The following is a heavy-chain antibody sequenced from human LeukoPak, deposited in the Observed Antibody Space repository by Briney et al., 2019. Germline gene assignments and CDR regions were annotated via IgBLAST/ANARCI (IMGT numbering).Heavy chain of an antibody. CDR3: ARETSHFDY. J-gene: IGHJ4*02. Sequence: SQTLSLTCAISGDSVSSDSATWNWIRQSPSGGLEWLGRTYYRSKWKNDYGVSVKSRISINPDTTKNQFSLHLNSVTPEDTAVYYCARETSHFDYWGQGTLVTVSS. V-gene: IGHV6-1*01. CDR1: GDSVSSDSAT. CDR2: TYYRSKWKN.